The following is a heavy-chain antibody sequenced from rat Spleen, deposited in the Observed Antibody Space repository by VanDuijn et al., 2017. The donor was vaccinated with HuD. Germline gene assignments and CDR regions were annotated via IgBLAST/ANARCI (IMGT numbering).Heavy chain of an antibody. J-gene: IGHJ2*01. CDR3: ARRYVYYGLSD. V-gene: IGHV5-22*01. CDR2: INYAGSTT. CDR1: GLTFSNFD. D-gene: IGHD1-6*01. Sequence: EVQLVESGGGPVPPGRSMKLSCAASGLTFSNFDMAWVRQAPTKGLEWVASINYAGSTTFYRDSVKGRFTISRDNAKSPLYLQMDSLRSEDTATYYWARRYVYYGLSDWGQGVMVTVSS.